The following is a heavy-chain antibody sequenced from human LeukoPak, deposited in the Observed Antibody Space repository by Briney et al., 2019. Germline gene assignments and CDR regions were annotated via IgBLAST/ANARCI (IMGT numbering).Heavy chain of an antibody. CDR3: AKGGELLRAFDY. V-gene: IGHV3-23*01. Sequence: GGSLRLSCAASGFTFSSYAMSSVRQAPGKGLEWVSAISGSGGSTYYADSVKGRFTISRDNSKNTLYLQMNSLRAEDTAVYYCAKGGELLRAFDYWGQGTLVTVSS. D-gene: IGHD1-26*01. CDR1: GFTFSSYA. J-gene: IGHJ4*02. CDR2: ISGSGGST.